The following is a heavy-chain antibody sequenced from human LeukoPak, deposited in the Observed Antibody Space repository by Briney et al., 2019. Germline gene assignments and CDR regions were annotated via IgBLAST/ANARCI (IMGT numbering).Heavy chain of an antibody. Sequence: ASVKVSCKVSGDTLTELSTHWVRQAPGKGLEWMGGFDPEHGEMIYAQELQGRVTMTEDRSTDTAYMELSSLRSEDTAVYYCATGGPWDLLKYWGQGTLVIVSS. V-gene: IGHV1-24*01. J-gene: IGHJ4*02. D-gene: IGHD3-9*01. CDR3: ATGGPWDLLKY. CDR1: GDTLTELS. CDR2: FDPEHGEM.